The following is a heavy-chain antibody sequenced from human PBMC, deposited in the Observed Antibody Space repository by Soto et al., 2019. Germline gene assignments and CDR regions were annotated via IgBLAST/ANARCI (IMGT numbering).Heavy chain of an antibody. Sequence: QVQLQESGPGLVKPSETLSLTCTVSGGSVSSGSYYWSWIRQPPGKGLEWIGYIYYSGSTNYNPSPKSRVTISVDTSKNQFSLKLSSVTAADTAVYYCARDSSSWYGNTAYFDYWGQGTLVTVSS. V-gene: IGHV4-61*01. CDR3: ARDSSSWYGNTAYFDY. CDR2: IYYSGST. CDR1: GGSVSSGSYY. J-gene: IGHJ4*02. D-gene: IGHD6-13*01.